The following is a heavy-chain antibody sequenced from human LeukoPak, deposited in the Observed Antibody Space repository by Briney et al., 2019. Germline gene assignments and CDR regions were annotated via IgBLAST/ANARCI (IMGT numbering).Heavy chain of an antibody. J-gene: IGHJ4*02. D-gene: IGHD3-3*01. Sequence: PSETLSLTCTVSGYSISSSYYWSWIRQPPGKGLEWIGYIYYSGSTNYNPSLKSRVTISVDTSKNQFSLKLSSVTAADTAVYYCARDGSGYLDYWGQGTLVTVSS. CDR1: GYSISSSYY. V-gene: IGHV4-61*01. CDR3: ARDGSGYLDY. CDR2: IYYSGST.